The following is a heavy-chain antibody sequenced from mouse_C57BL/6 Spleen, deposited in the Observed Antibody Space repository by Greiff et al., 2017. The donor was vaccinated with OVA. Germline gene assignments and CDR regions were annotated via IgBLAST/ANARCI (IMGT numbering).Heavy chain of an antibody. J-gene: IGHJ2*01. CDR1: GYTFTDYE. D-gene: IGHD2-2*01. CDR3: TTRVTTDY. V-gene: IGHV1-15*01. Sequence: QVQLQQSGAELVRPGASVTLSCKASGYTFTDYEMHWVKQTPVHGLEWIGAIDPETGGTAYNQKFKGKAIMTADKSSSTAYMELRILTSDDSAVYYCTTRVTTDYWGQGTTLTVSS. CDR2: IDPETGGT.